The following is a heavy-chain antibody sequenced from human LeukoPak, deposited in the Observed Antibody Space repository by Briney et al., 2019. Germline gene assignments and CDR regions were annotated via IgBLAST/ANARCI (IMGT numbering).Heavy chain of an antibody. J-gene: IGHJ2*01. V-gene: IGHV4-59*01. Sequence: KASETLSLTCTVSGGSINSYYWSWIRQPPGKGLEWIGYIYYSGSTNYNPSLKSRVTISVDTAKNQFSLKLSSVTAADTAVYYCARGDYGDSLRTFWYFDLWGRGTLVTVSS. CDR3: ARGDYGDSLRTFWYFDL. CDR1: GGSINSYY. D-gene: IGHD4-17*01. CDR2: IYYSGST.